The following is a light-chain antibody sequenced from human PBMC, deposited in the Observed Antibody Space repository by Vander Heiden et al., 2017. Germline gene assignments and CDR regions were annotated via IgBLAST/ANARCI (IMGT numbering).Light chain of an antibody. CDR3: NSRDSSGNHLGV. J-gene: IGLJ1*01. CDR2: GKD. CDR1: SLRSYY. Sequence: SSELTQDTAVSVALGRTVRITCQEDSLRSYYASWYQQKQGQAPLLVIYGKDNRPPGIPDRCYGSSSGNTASLTITGAQAEDEADYYCNSRDSSGNHLGVFGTGTKVTVL. V-gene: IGLV3-19*01.